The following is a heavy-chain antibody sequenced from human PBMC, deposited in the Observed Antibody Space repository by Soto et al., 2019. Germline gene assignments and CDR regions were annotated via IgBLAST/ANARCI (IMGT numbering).Heavy chain of an antibody. D-gene: IGHD1-20*01. CDR3: ARAIGGNNWNPNWFDS. J-gene: IGHJ5*01. Sequence: SETLSLTCTVSDGSISPYYWSWIRQPPGKGLEWIGYIYYAGTTTYNPSLKSRLTISVDTSRNQFSLKLTSVTAADTAVYYCARAIGGNNWNPNWFDSWGQGTKVTVSS. CDR2: IYYAGTT. CDR1: DGSISPYY. V-gene: IGHV4-59*12.